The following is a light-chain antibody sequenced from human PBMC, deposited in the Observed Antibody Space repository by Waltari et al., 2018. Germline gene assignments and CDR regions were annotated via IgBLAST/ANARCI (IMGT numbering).Light chain of an antibody. V-gene: IGKV3-15*01. J-gene: IGKJ4*01. CDR1: QSVSIN. CDR3: QQYNDWLPLT. CDR2: DTS. Sequence: EIVMTHSPATLSGSPGESAPLSCRASQSVSINLAWYQQKPGQAPRLLIFDTSTRATGIPARFSGSGSATDFTLTISSLQSEDFAVYYCQQYNDWLPLTFGGGTKVEI.